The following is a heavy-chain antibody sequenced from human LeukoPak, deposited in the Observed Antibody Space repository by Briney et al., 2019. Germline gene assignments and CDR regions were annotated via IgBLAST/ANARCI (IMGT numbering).Heavy chain of an antibody. D-gene: IGHD4-17*01. Sequence: GGSLRLSRAASGFTFSSHSMNWVRQAPGKGLEWVSYISSSGNTKHYVDSVKGRFTISRDNAKNSVYLQMNSQRDEDTAVYYCARDLTSVPTRWGQGTLVTVSS. CDR2: ISSSGNTK. V-gene: IGHV3-48*02. CDR3: ARDLTSVPTR. J-gene: IGHJ4*02. CDR1: GFTFSSHS.